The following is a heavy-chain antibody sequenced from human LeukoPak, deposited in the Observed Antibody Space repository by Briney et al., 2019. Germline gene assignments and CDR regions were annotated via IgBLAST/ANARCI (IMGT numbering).Heavy chain of an antibody. CDR2: ISAYNGNT. D-gene: IGHD2-2*01. CDR3: ARVCWWGSSTSCYGFDY. CDR1: GYTFTSYG. Sequence: ASVKVSCKASGYTFTSYGLSWVRQAPGQGLEWMGWISAYNGNTNYAQKLQGRVTMTTDTSTSTAYMELRSLRSDDTAVYYCARVCWWGSSTSCYGFDYWGQGTLVTVSS. V-gene: IGHV1-18*01. J-gene: IGHJ4*02.